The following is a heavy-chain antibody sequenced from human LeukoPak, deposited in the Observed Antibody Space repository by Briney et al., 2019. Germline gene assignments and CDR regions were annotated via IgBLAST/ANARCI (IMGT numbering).Heavy chain of an antibody. Sequence: GGSLRLSCAASGFTFSSYSMNWVRQAPGKGLEWVSYISSSSSTIYYADSVKGRFTISRDNAKNSLYLQMNSLRAEDTAVYYCARGEYGSGNYHIDYWGQGTLVTVSS. CDR1: GFTFSSYS. V-gene: IGHV3-48*01. CDR2: ISSSSSTI. D-gene: IGHD3-10*01. CDR3: ARGEYGSGNYHIDY. J-gene: IGHJ4*02.